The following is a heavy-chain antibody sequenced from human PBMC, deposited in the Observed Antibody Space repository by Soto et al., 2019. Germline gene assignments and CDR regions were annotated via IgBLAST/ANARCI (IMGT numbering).Heavy chain of an antibody. D-gene: IGHD6-19*01. CDR3: ACGSSGWSFDN. CDR2: RRNGANSYAA. Sequence: PVGPQRHSYAAPGVNLSDHYVDWVRQTPGKGLEWVGRRRNGANSYAALYAASVKGRFTISRDDSKNSLYLQMNSLKTEDTAVYFCACGSSGWSFDNWGQGTLVTVSS. J-gene: IGHJ4*02. V-gene: IGHV3-72*01. CDR1: GVNLSDHY.